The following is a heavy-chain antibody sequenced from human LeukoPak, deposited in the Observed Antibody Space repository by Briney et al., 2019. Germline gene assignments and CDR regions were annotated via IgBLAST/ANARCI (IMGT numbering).Heavy chain of an antibody. CDR1: GFTFSSYT. CDR2: ISGSGGST. V-gene: IGHV3-23*01. D-gene: IGHD6-19*01. Sequence: GGSLRLSCAASGFTFSSYTMSWVRQAPGKGLEWVSAISGSGGSTYYADSVKGRFTISRDNAKNSLYLQMNSLRAEDTAVYYCARDHRGIAVAGTGICYYYGMDVWGQGTTVTVSS. J-gene: IGHJ6*02. CDR3: ARDHRGIAVAGTGICYYYGMDV.